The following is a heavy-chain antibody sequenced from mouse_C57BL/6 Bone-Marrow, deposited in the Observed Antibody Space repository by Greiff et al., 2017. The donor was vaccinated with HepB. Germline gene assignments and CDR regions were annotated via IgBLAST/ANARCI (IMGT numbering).Heavy chain of an antibody. Sequence: EVKVEESGPELVKPGDSVKISCKASGYSFTGYFMNWVMQSHGKSLEWIGRINPYNGDTFYNQKFKGKATLTVDKSSSTAHMELRSLTSEDSAVYYCARTRNYYGSSPYWYFDVWGTGTTVTVSS. V-gene: IGHV1-20*01. D-gene: IGHD1-1*01. CDR2: INPYNGDT. CDR1: GYSFTGYF. CDR3: ARTRNYYGSSPYWYFDV. J-gene: IGHJ1*03.